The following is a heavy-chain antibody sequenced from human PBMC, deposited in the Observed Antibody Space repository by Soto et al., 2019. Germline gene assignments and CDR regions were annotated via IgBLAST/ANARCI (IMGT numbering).Heavy chain of an antibody. Sequence: QVQLQESGPGLVKPSQTLSLTCTVSGGSISSGGYYWSWIRQHPGKGLEWIGYIYYSGSTYYNPSLKSRVTISVDTSKNQFSLKLSSVTAADTAVYYCARLITGDYGDYGYFDYWGQGTLVTVSS. CDR2: IYYSGST. CDR3: ARLITGDYGDYGYFDY. CDR1: GGSISSGGYY. V-gene: IGHV4-31*03. D-gene: IGHD4-17*01. J-gene: IGHJ4*02.